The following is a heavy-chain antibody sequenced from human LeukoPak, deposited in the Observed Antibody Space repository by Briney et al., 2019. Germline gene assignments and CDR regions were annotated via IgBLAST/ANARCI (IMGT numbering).Heavy chain of an antibody. CDR1: GFTFSSYS. V-gene: IGHV3-21*01. CDR3: ASQLVVGATPSSDY. D-gene: IGHD2-15*01. CDR2: ISSSSSYI. J-gene: IGHJ4*02. Sequence: PGGSLRLSCAASGFTFSSYSMNWVRQAPGKGLEWVSSISSSSSYIYYADSVKGRFTISRDNAKNSLYLQMNSLRAEDTAVYYYASQLVVGATPSSDYWGQGTLVTVSS.